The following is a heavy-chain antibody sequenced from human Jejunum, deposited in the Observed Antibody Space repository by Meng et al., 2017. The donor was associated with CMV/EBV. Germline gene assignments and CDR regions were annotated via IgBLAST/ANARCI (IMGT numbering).Heavy chain of an antibody. CDR1: GDSVSSTGAA. J-gene: IGHJ4*02. D-gene: IGHD1/OR15-1a*01. CDR3: ARDYGTSRPFEY. Sequence: QFQLQQSGSGLVKPSQTLPPTCAISGDSVSSTGAAWNWIRQSPSRGLEWLGRTYYRSKWYNDYAVSVKGRIAINPDTSKNQFFLQLNSVTPEDTAVYYCARDYGTSRPFEYCCQGILCTVSS. CDR2: TYYRSKWYN. V-gene: IGHV6-1*01.